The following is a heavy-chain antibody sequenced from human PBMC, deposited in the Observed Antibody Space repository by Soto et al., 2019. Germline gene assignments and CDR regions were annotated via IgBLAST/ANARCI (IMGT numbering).Heavy chain of an antibody. CDR2: IRSKANSYAT. J-gene: IGHJ5*02. Sequence: PGGSVRLSCVASGFPFSGAAMHWVRPASGKGLEWVGRIRSKANSYATAYAASVKGRFTISRDDSKNTAYLQMNSLKTEDTAVYYCTRIIVGAPIGFDPWGQGTLVTVSS. D-gene: IGHD1-26*01. V-gene: IGHV3-73*01. CDR1: GFPFSGAA. CDR3: TRIIVGAPIGFDP.